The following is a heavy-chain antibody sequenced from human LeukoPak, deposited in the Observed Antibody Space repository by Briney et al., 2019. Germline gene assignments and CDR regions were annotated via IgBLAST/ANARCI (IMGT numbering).Heavy chain of an antibody. D-gene: IGHD3-10*01. V-gene: IGHV4-34*01. CDR1: GGSFSGYY. J-gene: IGHJ5*02. Sequence: ETLSLTCAVYGGSFSGYYWSWIRQPPGKGLEWIGEINHSGSTNYNPSLKSRVTISVDTSKNQFSLKLSSVTAADTAVYYCARRLRITMVRDGLSWFDPWGQGTLVTVSS. CDR2: INHSGST. CDR3: ARRLRITMVRDGLSWFDP.